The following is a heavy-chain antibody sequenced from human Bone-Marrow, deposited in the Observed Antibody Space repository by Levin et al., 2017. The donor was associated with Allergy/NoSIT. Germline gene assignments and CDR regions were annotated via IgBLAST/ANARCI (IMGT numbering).Heavy chain of an antibody. CDR2: ISYDGSNK. Sequence: GGSLRLSCAASGFTFSSYAMHWVRQAPGKGLEWVAVISYDGSNKYYADSVKGRFTISRDNSKNTLYLQMNSLRAEDTAVYYCARGPPRGDILTGYLQYWGQGTLVTVSS. CDR1: GFTFSSYA. CDR3: ARGPPRGDILTGYLQY. V-gene: IGHV3-30-3*01. D-gene: IGHD3-9*01. J-gene: IGHJ4*02.